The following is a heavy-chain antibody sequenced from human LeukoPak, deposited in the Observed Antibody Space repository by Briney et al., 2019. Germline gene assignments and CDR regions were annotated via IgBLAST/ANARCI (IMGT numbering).Heavy chain of an antibody. J-gene: IGHJ4*02. Sequence: GGSLRLSCAASGFTVSSNYMSWVRQAPGKGLEWVSVIYSGGSTYYADSVKGRFTISRDNSKNTLYLQMNSLRAEDTAVYYCARGLMVRGYYFDYWGQGTLATVSS. D-gene: IGHD3-10*01. V-gene: IGHV3-66*01. CDR1: GFTVSSNY. CDR2: IYSGGST. CDR3: ARGLMVRGYYFDY.